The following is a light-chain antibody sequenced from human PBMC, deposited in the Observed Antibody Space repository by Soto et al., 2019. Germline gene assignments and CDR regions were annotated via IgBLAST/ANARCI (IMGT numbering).Light chain of an antibody. V-gene: IGKV3-15*01. CDR3: QQYHNWPPQYT. J-gene: IGKJ2*01. Sequence: EIVMTQSTASLTVSPGDGATLSCWASQSVARNVAWYQQKPGQGPRLLIHGASTRAAGVPARFSGSGSGTDFTLTISSLQSEDFAVYYCQQYHNWPPQYTFGQGTKLQIK. CDR2: GAS. CDR1: QSVARN.